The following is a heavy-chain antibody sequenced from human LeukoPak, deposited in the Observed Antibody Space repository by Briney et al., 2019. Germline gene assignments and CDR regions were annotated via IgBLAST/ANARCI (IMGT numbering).Heavy chain of an antibody. V-gene: IGHV1-46*01. Sequence: ASVKVSCKASGYTFTSYYMHWVRQAPGQGLEWMGIINPSGGSTSYAQKFQGRVTMTRDMSTSTVYMELSSLRSEDTAVYYCARVYSSSWYPQMVQAFDIWGQGTMVTVSS. D-gene: IGHD6-13*01. CDR2: INPSGGST. J-gene: IGHJ3*02. CDR3: ARVYSSSWYPQMVQAFDI. CDR1: GYTFTSYY.